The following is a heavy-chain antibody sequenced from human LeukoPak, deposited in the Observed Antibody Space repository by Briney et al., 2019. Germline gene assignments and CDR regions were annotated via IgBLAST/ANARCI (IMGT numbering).Heavy chain of an antibody. CDR1: GFTFSSYA. J-gene: IGHJ6*02. Sequence: GGSLRLSCAASGFTFSSYAMSWVRQAPGKGLEWVSAISGSGGSTYYADSVKGRFTISRDNSKNTLYLQMNSLRAEDTAVYYCAKDQQFVEWLFEVGGMDVWGQGTTVTVSS. V-gene: IGHV3-23*01. D-gene: IGHD3-3*01. CDR3: AKDQQFVEWLFEVGGMDV. CDR2: ISGSGGST.